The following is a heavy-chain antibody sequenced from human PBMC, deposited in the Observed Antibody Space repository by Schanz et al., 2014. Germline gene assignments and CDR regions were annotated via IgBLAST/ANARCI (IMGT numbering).Heavy chain of an antibody. Sequence: EVQLVESGGGLVQPGGSLRLSCAASGFTFSSYAMSWVRQAPGKGLEWVSYISGSSRTIYYADSMKGRFTVSRDNAENALYLQMNSLRAEDTGLYFCARGGSGSHYRLDYWGQGTLVTVSS. D-gene: IGHD1-26*01. J-gene: IGHJ4*02. CDR2: ISGSSRTI. CDR1: GFTFSSYA. V-gene: IGHV3-48*01. CDR3: ARGGSGSHYRLDY.